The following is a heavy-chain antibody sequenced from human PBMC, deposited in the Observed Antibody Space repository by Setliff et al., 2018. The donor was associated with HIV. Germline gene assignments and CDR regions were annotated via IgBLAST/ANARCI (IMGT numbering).Heavy chain of an antibody. CDR2: IYYSGST. CDR3: ASGKPRPDF. Sequence: SETLSLTCTVSGASIDRFFWSWIRQPPGKGLEWIGYIYYSGSTNYNPSLKSRVTISVDTSKNQFSLKLSSVTASDTAVYYCASGKPRPDFWGQGTLVTVSS. CDR1: GASIDRFF. V-gene: IGHV4-59*08. J-gene: IGHJ4*02.